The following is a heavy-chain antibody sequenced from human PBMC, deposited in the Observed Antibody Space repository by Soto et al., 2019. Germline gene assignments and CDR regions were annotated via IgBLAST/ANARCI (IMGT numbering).Heavy chain of an antibody. CDR3: ARDRVTMANDAFDI. CDR2: IYISGST. V-gene: IGHV4-4*07. Sequence: QVQLQESGPGLVKPSETLPLTCTVSGGSISSYYWSWIRQPAGKGLEWIGRIYISGSTKHNPSLKSRVTMSVDTSKNLFSLTLSSVTAADTAVYYCARDRVTMANDAFDIWGQGTMVTVSS. D-gene: IGHD3-10*01. CDR1: GGSISSYY. J-gene: IGHJ3*02.